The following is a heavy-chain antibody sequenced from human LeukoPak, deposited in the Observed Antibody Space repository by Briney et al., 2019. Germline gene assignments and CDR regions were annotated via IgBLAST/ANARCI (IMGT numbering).Heavy chain of an antibody. CDR3: AKDGIGGIYYDSSGYFDY. D-gene: IGHD3-22*01. J-gene: IGHJ4*02. V-gene: IGHV3-23*01. CDR1: GFTFNNYA. CDR2: ISGSGGST. Sequence: GGSLRLSCAASGFTFNNYARSWVRQAPGKGLEWVSAISGSGGSTYYADPLKGRFTISRDNSKNTLYLQMNSLRAEDTALYYCAKDGIGGIYYDSSGYFDYWGQGTLVIVSS.